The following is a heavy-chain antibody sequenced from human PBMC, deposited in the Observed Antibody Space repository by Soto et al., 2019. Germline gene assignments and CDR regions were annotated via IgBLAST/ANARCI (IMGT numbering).Heavy chain of an antibody. CDR1: GYTFTGYY. CDR2: INPNSGGT. D-gene: IGHD2-15*01. Sequence: ASVKVSCKASGYTFTGYYMHWVRQAPGQGLEWMGWINPNSGGTKYAQKFQGRVTMTRDTSISTAYMELSRLRSDDTAVYYCARGYCGGGSCSWFDPWGQGTLVTVSS. J-gene: IGHJ5*02. CDR3: ARGYCGGGSCSWFDP. V-gene: IGHV1-2*02.